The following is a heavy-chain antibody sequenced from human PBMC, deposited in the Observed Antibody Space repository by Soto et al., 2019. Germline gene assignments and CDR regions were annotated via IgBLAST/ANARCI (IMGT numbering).Heavy chain of an antibody. Sequence: GESLKISCKGSGYTFTNSWIGWGRQMPGKGLEWMGIIYPGDSNIRYSPSFQGQVTISVDMSSSTAYLQWSSLKAPDTSRSYFARPAYWASRTCYYYYGLHVCHQRTTVTVSS. D-gene: IGHD2-2*01. CDR3: ARPAYWASRTCYYYYGLHV. CDR2: IYPGDSNI. J-gene: IGHJ6*02. CDR1: GYTFTNSW. V-gene: IGHV5-51*01.